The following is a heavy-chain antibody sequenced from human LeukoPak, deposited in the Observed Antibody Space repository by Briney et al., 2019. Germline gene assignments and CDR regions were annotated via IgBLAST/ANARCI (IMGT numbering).Heavy chain of an antibody. CDR3: ARGDARGYSYGYFHFDY. V-gene: IGHV4-59*08. D-gene: IGHD5-18*01. J-gene: IGHJ4*02. CDR2: IYYSGST. Sequence: SETLSLTCTVSGGSISSYYWTWIRQPPGKGLEWIGYIYYSGSTNYNPSLKSRVTISVDTSKNQFSLKLSSVTAADTAVYYCARGDARGYSYGYFHFDYWGQGTLVIVSS. CDR1: GGSISSYY.